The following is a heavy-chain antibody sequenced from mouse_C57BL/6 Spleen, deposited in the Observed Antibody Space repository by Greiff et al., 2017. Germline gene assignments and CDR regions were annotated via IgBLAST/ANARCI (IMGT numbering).Heavy chain of an antibody. V-gene: IGHV1-42*01. D-gene: IGHD2-4*01. CDR1: GYSFTGYY. CDR3: ASQHYDYDWFAY. J-gene: IGHJ3*01. Sequence: EVQLQQSGPELVKPGASVKISCKASGYSFTGYYMNWVKQSPEKSLEWIGEINPSTGGTTYNQKFKAKATLTVDKSSSTAYMQLKSLTSEDSAVYYCASQHYDYDWFAYWGQGTLVTVSA. CDR2: INPSTGGT.